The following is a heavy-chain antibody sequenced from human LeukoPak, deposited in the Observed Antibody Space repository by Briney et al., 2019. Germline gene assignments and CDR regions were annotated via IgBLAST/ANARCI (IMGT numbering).Heavy chain of an antibody. CDR2: IIPIFGTA. CDR3: ARGEEMATTYYYYYYYMDV. J-gene: IGHJ6*03. Sequence: SVKVSCKASGGTFSSYAIGWVRQAPGQGLEWMGGIIPIFGTANYAQKFQGRVTITTDESTSTAYMELSSLRSEDTAVYYCARGEEMATTYYYYYYYMDVWGKGTTVTVSS. CDR1: GGTFSSYA. V-gene: IGHV1-69*05. D-gene: IGHD5-24*01.